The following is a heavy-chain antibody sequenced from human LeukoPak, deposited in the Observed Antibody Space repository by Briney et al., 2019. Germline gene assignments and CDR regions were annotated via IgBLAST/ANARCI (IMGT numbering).Heavy chain of an antibody. CDR1: GYTFTSYG. CDR3: ARDTPREYQLLLDYYYYYMDV. Sequence: ASVTVSCTASGYTFTSYGISWVRQAPGQGLEWMGWISAYNGNTNYAQKLQGRVTMTTDTSTSTAYMELRSLRSDDTAVYYCARDTPREYQLLLDYYYYYMDVWGKGTTVTVSS. V-gene: IGHV1-18*01. J-gene: IGHJ6*03. CDR2: ISAYNGNT. D-gene: IGHD2-2*01.